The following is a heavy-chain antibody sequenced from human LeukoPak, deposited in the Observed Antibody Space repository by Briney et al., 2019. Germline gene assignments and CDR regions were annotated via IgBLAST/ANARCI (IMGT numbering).Heavy chain of an antibody. Sequence: PGGSLRLSCAASGFTFSSYWMSWVRQAPGKGLEWVSAISGSGGSTYYADSVKGRFTISRDNSKNTLYLQMNSLRAEDTAVYYCAKGPLGWNYFDYWGQGTLVTVSS. V-gene: IGHV3-23*01. CDR1: GFTFSSYW. D-gene: IGHD6-19*01. CDR3: AKGPLGWNYFDY. CDR2: ISGSGGST. J-gene: IGHJ4*02.